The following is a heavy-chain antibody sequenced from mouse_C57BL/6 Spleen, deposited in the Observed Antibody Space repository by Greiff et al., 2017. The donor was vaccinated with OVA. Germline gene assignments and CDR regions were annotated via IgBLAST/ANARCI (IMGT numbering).Heavy chain of an antibody. J-gene: IGHJ2*01. CDR1: GISITTGNYR. D-gene: IGHD1-1*01. CDR2: IYYSGTI. V-gene: IGHV3-5*01. CDR3: AREGLRYPDY. Sequence: EVTLVESGPGLVKPSQTVFLTCTVTGISITTGNYRWRWIRQFPRNTLEWIGYIYYSGTITNHPSLTSRTTITRDTPKNQFFLEMNSLTAEDTATYYCAREGLRYPDYWGQGATLTVSS.